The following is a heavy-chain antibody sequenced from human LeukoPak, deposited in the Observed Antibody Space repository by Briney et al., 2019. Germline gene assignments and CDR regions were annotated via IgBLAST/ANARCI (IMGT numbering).Heavy chain of an antibody. CDR1: GYTFTNYH. J-gene: IGHJ4*02. CDR2: MNPNNGDS. V-gene: IGHV1-8*03. CDR3: ARTTSFTASGYDY. D-gene: IGHD6-25*01. Sequence: GASVKVSCKASGYTFTNYHINWVRQATGQGLEWMGWMNPNNGDSGYAQKFQGRVTITRDTSICTSYMELRSLRSDDTAVYFCARTTSFTASGYDYWGQGTLVTVSS.